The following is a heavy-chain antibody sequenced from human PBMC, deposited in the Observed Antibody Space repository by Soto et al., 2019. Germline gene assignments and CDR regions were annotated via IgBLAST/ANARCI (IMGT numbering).Heavy chain of an antibody. Sequence: SVKVSCKASGGTFSSYAISWVRQAPGQGLEWMGGIIPISGTANYAQKFQGRVTITADESASTAYMELSSLRSEDTAVYYCARDSGGSYDRDYYYGMDVWGQGTTVTVSS. CDR3: ARDSGGSYDRDYYYGMDV. V-gene: IGHV1-69*13. J-gene: IGHJ6*02. CDR2: IIPISGTA. D-gene: IGHD5-12*01. CDR1: GGTFSSYA.